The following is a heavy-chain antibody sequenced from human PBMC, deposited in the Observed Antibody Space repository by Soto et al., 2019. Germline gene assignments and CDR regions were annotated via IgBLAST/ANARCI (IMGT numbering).Heavy chain of an antibody. Sequence: QVQLQESGPGLVKPSQTLSLTCTVSGASLSSDAYYWSWIRQHPVKGLEWVGYIYYSGATYYNPSLESRVTISLDTPKNHFSLRLSSVSAADTAVYYCARVGRRGDVFDIWGQGTMVTVSS. CDR2: IYYSGAT. D-gene: IGHD1-1*01. J-gene: IGHJ3*02. CDR1: GASLSSDAYY. CDR3: ARVGRRGDVFDI. V-gene: IGHV4-31*03.